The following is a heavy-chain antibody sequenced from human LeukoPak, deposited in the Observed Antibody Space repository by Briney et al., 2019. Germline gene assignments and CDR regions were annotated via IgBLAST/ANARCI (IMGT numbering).Heavy chain of an antibody. D-gene: IGHD3-22*01. Sequence: GGSLRLSCAASGFTFSSYSMNWVRQAPGKGLEWVSSISSSSSYTYYADSVKGRFTISRDNAKNSLYLQMNSLRAEDTAVYYCASLVSAEGYYDSSGYLNDWGQGTLVTVSS. CDR3: ASLVSAEGYYDSSGYLND. J-gene: IGHJ4*02. CDR1: GFTFSSYS. V-gene: IGHV3-21*01. CDR2: ISSSSSYT.